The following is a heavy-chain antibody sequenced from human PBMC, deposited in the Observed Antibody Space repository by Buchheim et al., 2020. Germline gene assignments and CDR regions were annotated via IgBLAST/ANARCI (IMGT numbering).Heavy chain of an antibody. J-gene: IGHJ6*02. CDR2: ISSSGSAI. Sequence: EVQLVESGGGLVQPGGSLRLSCAASGFTFSSYEMNWVRQAPGKGLEWVSYISSSGSAIYYADSVKGRFTISRDNAKNSLYLQTNSLRAEDTAVYYCGRDGSEYCSSTRCRSGCYYYGMDVWGQGTT. V-gene: IGHV3-48*03. CDR3: GRDGSEYCSSTRCRSGCYYYGMDV. D-gene: IGHD2-2*01. CDR1: GFTFSSYE.